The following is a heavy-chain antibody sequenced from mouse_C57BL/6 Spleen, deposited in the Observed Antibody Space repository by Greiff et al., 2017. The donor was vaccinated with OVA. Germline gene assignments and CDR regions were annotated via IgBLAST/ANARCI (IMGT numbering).Heavy chain of an antibody. D-gene: IGHD1-1*01. CDR2: VYPYNGGT. CDR3: ARARSTVVAPFAY. CDR1: GFTFTDYY. V-gene: IGHV1-36*01. Sequence: VQLKESGPVLVKPGPSVKISCKASGFTFTDYYMHWVKQSHGKSLEWIGLVYPYNGGTSYNQKFKGKATLTVDTSSSTAYMELNSLTSEDSAVYYCARARSTVVAPFAYWGQGTLVTVSA. J-gene: IGHJ3*01.